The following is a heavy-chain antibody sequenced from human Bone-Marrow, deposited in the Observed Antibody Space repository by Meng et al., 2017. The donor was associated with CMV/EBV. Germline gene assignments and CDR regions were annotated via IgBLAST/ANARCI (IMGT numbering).Heavy chain of an antibody. CDR1: GFTFSSYA. V-gene: IGHV3-30*02. J-gene: IGHJ4*02. D-gene: IGHD6-19*01. CDR2: IVSDGTRK. CDR3: VTGLMDH. Sequence: GESLKISCAASGFTFSSYAMSWVRQAPGKGLEWVTYIVSDGTRKYYADSVKGRFTLSRDNSENTLFLQMNTLRADDTAVYYCVTGLMDHWGQGALVTVSS.